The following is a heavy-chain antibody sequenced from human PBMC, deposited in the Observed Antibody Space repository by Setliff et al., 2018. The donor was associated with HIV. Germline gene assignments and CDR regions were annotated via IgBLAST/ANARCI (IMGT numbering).Heavy chain of an antibody. CDR1: AYTFTSYG. Sequence: ASVKVSCKASAYTFTSYGISWLRQAPGQGLEWMGWISAYNGNTNYAQKLQGRVTMTTDTSTSTAYMELRSLRSDDTAVYYRARLSSSGWSHDAFDMWGQGTMVTVSS. D-gene: IGHD6-19*01. J-gene: IGHJ3*02. V-gene: IGHV1-18*01. CDR2: ISAYNGNT. CDR3: ARLSSSGWSHDAFDM.